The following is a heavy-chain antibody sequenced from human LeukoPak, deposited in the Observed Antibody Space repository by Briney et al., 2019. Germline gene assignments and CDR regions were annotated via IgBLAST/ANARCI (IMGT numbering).Heavy chain of an antibody. CDR1: GGTFSSYA. CDR3: ARDVEVVITTGYRAFDI. D-gene: IGHD3-22*01. CDR2: IIPIFGTA. V-gene: IGHV1-69*05. J-gene: IGHJ3*02. Sequence: SVKVSCKASGGTFSSYAISWVRQAPGQGLEWMGGIIPIFGTANYAQKSQGRVTITTDESTSTAYMELSSLRSEDTAVYYCARDVEVVITTGYRAFDIWGQGTMVTVSS.